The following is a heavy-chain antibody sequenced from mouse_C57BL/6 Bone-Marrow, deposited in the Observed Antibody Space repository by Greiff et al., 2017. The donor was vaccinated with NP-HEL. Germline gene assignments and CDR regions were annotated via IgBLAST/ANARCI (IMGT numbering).Heavy chain of an antibody. V-gene: IGHV1-64*01. CDR3: VENFDY. CDR1: GYRGASDG. J-gene: IGHJ2*01. CDR2: IHPKSGST. Sequence: QVQLQQPGAELVKAGASVKLSCKALGYRGASDGMHWVKQRPGQGLEWIGMIHPKSGSTNYNEKFKSKATLTVDKSSSTAYMQLSSLTSEDSAVYYCVENFDYWGQGTTLTVSS.